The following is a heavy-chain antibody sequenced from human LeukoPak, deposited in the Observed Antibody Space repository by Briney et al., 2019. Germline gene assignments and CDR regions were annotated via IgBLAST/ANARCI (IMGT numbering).Heavy chain of an antibody. V-gene: IGHV1-2*06. D-gene: IGHD6-13*01. CDR3: ARGSSSSWDFDY. J-gene: IGHJ4*02. CDR1: GYTFTGYY. CDR2: INHNSGGT. Sequence: GASVKVSCKASGYTFTGYYMHWVRQAPGQGLEWMGRINHNSGGTNYAQKFQGRVTMTRDTSISTAYMELSRLRSDDTAVYYCARGSSSSWDFDYWGQGTLVTVSS.